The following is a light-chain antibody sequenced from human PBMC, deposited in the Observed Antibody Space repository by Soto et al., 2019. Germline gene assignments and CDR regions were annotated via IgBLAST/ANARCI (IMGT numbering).Light chain of an antibody. CDR3: QQYGTSPKT. CDR1: QRVSSGN. J-gene: IGKJ1*01. V-gene: IGKV3-20*01. Sequence: EIVLTQSPGTLSLSPGERGARFCRYSQRVSSGNLAWYQQKPGQAPRLLIYGTSNRATGIPDRFTGSGSGTEFTLTIIRLEREDFAVYYCQQYGTSPKTFGQGTKVDNK. CDR2: GTS.